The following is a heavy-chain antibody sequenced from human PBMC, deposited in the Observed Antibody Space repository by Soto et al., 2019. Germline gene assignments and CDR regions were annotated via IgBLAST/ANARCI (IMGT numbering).Heavy chain of an antibody. Sequence: EVQLVESGGGLVQPGGSLRLSCAASGFTFSSYDMHWVRQATGKGLEWVSAIGTAGDTYYPGSVKGRFTISRENAKNSLYLQMNSLRAGDTDVYYCARGGSGWYRGDAFDIWGQGTMVTVSS. CDR1: GFTFSSYD. J-gene: IGHJ3*02. V-gene: IGHV3-13*01. CDR3: ARGGSGWYRGDAFDI. CDR2: IGTAGDT. D-gene: IGHD6-19*01.